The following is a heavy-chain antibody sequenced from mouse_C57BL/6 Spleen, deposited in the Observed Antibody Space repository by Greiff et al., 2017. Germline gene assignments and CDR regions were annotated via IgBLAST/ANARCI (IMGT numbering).Heavy chain of an antibody. D-gene: IGHD2-1*01. Sequence: QVTLKECGPGILQSSQTLSLTCSFSGFSLSTSGMGLSWIRQPSGNGLEWLAHIYWDDDKRYNPSLKSRLTISKDTSRNQVFLQITSVDTADTATYYCARRAVLLWYFDVWGTGTTVTVSS. CDR3: ARRAVLLWYFDV. CDR1: GFSLSTSGMG. V-gene: IGHV8-12*01. J-gene: IGHJ1*03. CDR2: IYWDDDK.